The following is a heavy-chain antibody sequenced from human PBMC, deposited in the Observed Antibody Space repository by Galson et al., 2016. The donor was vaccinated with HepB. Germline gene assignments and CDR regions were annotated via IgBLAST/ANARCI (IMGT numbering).Heavy chain of an antibody. V-gene: IGHV1-8*01. Sequence: SVKVSCKASRYTFTGHDINWVRQATGQGLEWMGWMNPNSGYTAYAQQFQGRVTMTRMTSTSTAYMELTSLKSEDTAVYYCARGALWYGGYGMDGWGQGTTVTVSS. CDR2: MNPNSGYT. J-gene: IGHJ6*02. D-gene: IGHD2-21*01. CDR3: ARGALWYGGYGMDG. CDR1: RYTFTGHD.